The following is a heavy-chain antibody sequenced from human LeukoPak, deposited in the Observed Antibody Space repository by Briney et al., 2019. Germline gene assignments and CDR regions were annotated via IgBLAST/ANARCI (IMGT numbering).Heavy chain of an antibody. Sequence: ASVKVSCKASGYTFTGYCMHWVRQAPGQGLEWMGWINPNSGGTNYAQKFQGRVTMTRDTSISTAYMELSRLRSDDTAVYYCARANSGSYGWFDPWGQGTLVTVSS. CDR1: GYTFTGYC. D-gene: IGHD1-26*01. J-gene: IGHJ5*02. V-gene: IGHV1-2*02. CDR3: ARANSGSYGWFDP. CDR2: INPNSGGT.